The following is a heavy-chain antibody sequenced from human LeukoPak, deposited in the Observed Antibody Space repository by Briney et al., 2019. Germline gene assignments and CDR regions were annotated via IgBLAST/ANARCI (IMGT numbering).Heavy chain of an antibody. V-gene: IGHV3-9*01. J-gene: IGHJ3*02. D-gene: IGHD3-22*01. CDR2: ISWNSGSI. CDR1: GFTFDDYA. Sequence: GGSLRLSCAASGFTFDDYAMHWVRQAPGKGLEWVSGISWNSGSIGYADSVKGRFTISRDNAKNSLYLQMNSLRAEDTALYYCAKDLDDYYDSSGSITRSNAFDIWGQGTMVTVSS. CDR3: AKDLDDYYDSSGSITRSNAFDI.